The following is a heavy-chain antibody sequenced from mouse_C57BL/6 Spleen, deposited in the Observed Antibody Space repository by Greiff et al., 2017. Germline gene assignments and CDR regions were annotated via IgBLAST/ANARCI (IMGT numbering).Heavy chain of an antibody. V-gene: IGHV5-17*01. CDR3: ARGAGTDYFDY. J-gene: IGHJ2*01. CDR1: GFTFSDYG. CDR2: ISSCSSTI. D-gene: IGHD4-1*01. Sequence: EVKVEESGGGLVKPGGSLKLSCAASGFTFSDYGMHWVRQAPEKGLEWVAYISSCSSTIYYADTVKGRFTISRDNAKNTLFLQMTSLRSEDTAMYYCARGAGTDYFDYWGQGTTLTVSS.